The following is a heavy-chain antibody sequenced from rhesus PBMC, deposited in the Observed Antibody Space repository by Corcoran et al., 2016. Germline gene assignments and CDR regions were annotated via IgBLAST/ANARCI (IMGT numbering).Heavy chain of an antibody. Sequence: QVQLQESGPGLVKPSETLSLTCAVSGGSIGGYYGSWSRQAPGKGLVWIGNIDGNIAGTNYNPSLKSRVTISKDASKNQFSLKLSSVTSADTAVYYCARNLRSSGWSRYYFDYWGQGVLVTVSS. CDR1: GGSIGGYY. J-gene: IGHJ4*01. V-gene: IGHV4-81*01. CDR2: IDGNIAGT. CDR3: ARNLRSSGWSRYYFDY. D-gene: IGHD6S26*01.